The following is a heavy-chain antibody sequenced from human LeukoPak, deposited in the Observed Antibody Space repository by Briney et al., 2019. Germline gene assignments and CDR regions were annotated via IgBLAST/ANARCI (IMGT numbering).Heavy chain of an antibody. D-gene: IGHD3-22*01. CDR1: GGSISSGGYS. CDR3: ARGRADYYDSSGYFAP. V-gene: IGHV4-30-2*01. J-gene: IGHJ5*02. CDR2: IYHSGST. Sequence: PSQTLSLTCAVSGGSISSGGYSWSWIRLPPGKGLEWIGYIYHSGSTYYNPSLKSRVTISVDRSKNQFSLKLSSATAADTAVYYCARGRADYYDSSGYFAPWGQGTLVTVSS.